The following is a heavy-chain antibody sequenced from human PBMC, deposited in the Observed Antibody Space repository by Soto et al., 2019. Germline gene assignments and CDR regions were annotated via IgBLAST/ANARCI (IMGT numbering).Heavy chain of an antibody. D-gene: IGHD6-13*01. CDR1: GFTFSSYS. V-gene: IGHV3-21*01. CDR3: ARDPLIGAAAGTIDY. Sequence: GGSLRLSCAASGFTFSSYSMNWVRQAPGKGLEWVSSISSSSSYIYYADSVKGRFTISRDNAKNSLYLQMNSLRAEDTAVYYCARDPLIGAAAGTIDYWGQGTLVTVSS. CDR2: ISSSSSYI. J-gene: IGHJ4*02.